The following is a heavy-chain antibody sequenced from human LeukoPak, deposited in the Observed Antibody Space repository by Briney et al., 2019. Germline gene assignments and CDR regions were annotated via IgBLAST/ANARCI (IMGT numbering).Heavy chain of an antibody. Sequence: GESLQISCKGSGYNFTNYWIGWVRQMPGKGLEWMGIIYSGDSDTRYSPSFQGQVTISADKSISTAYLQWSSLKASDTAMYYCARLKEWSGLEVYFDYWGQGTLVTVSS. V-gene: IGHV5-51*01. D-gene: IGHD3-3*01. J-gene: IGHJ4*02. CDR3: ARLKEWSGLEVYFDY. CDR1: GYNFTNYW. CDR2: IYSGDSDT.